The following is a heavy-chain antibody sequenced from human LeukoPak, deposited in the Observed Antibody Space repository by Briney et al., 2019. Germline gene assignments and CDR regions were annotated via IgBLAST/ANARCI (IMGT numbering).Heavy chain of an antibody. CDR2: ISSSSSYI. CDR3: ARRDYSDSSGYDY. CDR1: GFTFSSYS. D-gene: IGHD3-22*01. V-gene: IGHV3-21*01. J-gene: IGHJ4*02. Sequence: GGSLRLACAASGFTFSSYSMNWVRQAPGKGLEWVSSISSSSSYIYYADSVKGRFTISRDNAKNSLYLQINSLRAEDTAIYYCARRDYSDSSGYDYWGQGTLVTVSS.